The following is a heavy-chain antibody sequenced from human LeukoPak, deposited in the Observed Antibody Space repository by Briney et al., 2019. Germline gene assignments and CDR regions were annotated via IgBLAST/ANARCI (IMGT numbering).Heavy chain of an antibody. CDR3: VFRSSSSFIY. CDR1: GGSFSSYY. D-gene: IGHD6-6*01. CDR2: INDGGSI. V-gene: IGHV4-34*01. J-gene: IGHJ4*02. Sequence: SETLSLTCAVYGGSFSSYYWSWVRQPPGKGLEWIGEINDGGSINHNPSLKSRVTVSVDTSKNQLSLKLSSVNAADTAIYYCVFRSSSSFIYWGQGNLVTVSS.